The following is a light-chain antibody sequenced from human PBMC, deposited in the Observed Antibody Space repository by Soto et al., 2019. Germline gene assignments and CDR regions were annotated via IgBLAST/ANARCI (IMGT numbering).Light chain of an antibody. V-gene: IGKV1-6*01. CDR2: AAS. CDR3: LQDHDYPRP. CDR1: QAIRNE. J-gene: IGKJ1*01. Sequence: AIQMTQSPSSLSASVGDRVIITCRASQAIRNELSWYQQKPGKAPELLIHAASTLQTGVPSRFSGGGSGTEFTLTISGLQPEEFATYYCLQDHDYPRPFGQGSKVEIK.